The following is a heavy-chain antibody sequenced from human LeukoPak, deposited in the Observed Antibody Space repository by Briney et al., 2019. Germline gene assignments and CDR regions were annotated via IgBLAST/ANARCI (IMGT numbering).Heavy chain of an antibody. Sequence: GASVKVSCKASGYTFTGYYLHWVRQAPGQGLEWMGWINPNSGGTNYAQKFQGRVTMTRNTSISTAYMELSSLRSEDTAVYYCARALPMKQLAGRSRFDPWGQGTLVTVSS. CDR2: INPNSGGT. CDR1: GYTFTGYY. D-gene: IGHD6-13*01. J-gene: IGHJ5*02. CDR3: ARALPMKQLAGRSRFDP. V-gene: IGHV1-2*02.